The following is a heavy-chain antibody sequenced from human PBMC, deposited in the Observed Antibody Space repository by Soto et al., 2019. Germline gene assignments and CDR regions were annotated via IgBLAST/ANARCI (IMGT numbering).Heavy chain of an antibody. V-gene: IGHV5-51*01. D-gene: IGHD3-22*01. CDR1: GYSFTSYW. CDR3: ARPGSSGPVNRLDAFDI. CDR2: IYPGDSDT. J-gene: IGHJ3*02. Sequence: PGASLKISCKGSGYSFTSYWIGWVRQMPGKGLEWMGIIYPGDSDTRYSPSFQGQVTISADKSISTAYLQWSSLKASDTAMYYCARPGSSGPVNRLDAFDIWGQGTMVTVSS.